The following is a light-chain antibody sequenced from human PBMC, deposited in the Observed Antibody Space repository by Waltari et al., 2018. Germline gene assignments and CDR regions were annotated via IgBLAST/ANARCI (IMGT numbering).Light chain of an antibody. CDR2: KDK. Sequence: SYDLTQPPSVSVSPGQTARITCPGDALPNQYGYWYQQKSGQAPVLMIFKDKERPSGIPERFSGSSSGTTVTLTISGVQAEDEADYYCQSVDSSATYVIFGGGTKLTVL. J-gene: IGLJ2*01. CDR3: QSVDSSATYVI. CDR1: ALPNQY. V-gene: IGLV3-25*03.